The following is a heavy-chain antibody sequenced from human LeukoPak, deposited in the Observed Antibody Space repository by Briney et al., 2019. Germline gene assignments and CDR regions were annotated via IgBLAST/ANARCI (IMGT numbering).Heavy chain of an antibody. CDR2: ISSSSSSYI. D-gene: IGHD3-16*01. Sequence: GGSLRLSCAASGFTFMTYSMNWVRQAPGKGLEWVSSISSSSSSYIYYADSVKGRFTISKDNAKNSLYLQMNSLRAEDTAVYYCARVRWGGLYYFDYWGQGTLVTVSS. CDR3: ARVRWGGLYYFDY. J-gene: IGHJ4*02. CDR1: GFTFMTYS. V-gene: IGHV3-21*01.